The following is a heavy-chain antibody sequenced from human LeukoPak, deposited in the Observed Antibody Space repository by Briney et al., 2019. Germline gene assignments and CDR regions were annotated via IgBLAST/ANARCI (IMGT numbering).Heavy chain of an antibody. D-gene: IGHD1-26*01. CDR3: AREGVVGAILGY. CDR2: ISHDGSNK. Sequence: PGGSLRLSCAASGFTFSSFSMIWVRQAPGKGLEWVALISHDGSNKDYGDSVKGRFTISRDNSKNTLYLQMNSLKPEDTAVYYCAREGVVGAILGYWGQGSLVTVSP. V-gene: IGHV3-30*03. J-gene: IGHJ4*02. CDR1: GFTFSSFS.